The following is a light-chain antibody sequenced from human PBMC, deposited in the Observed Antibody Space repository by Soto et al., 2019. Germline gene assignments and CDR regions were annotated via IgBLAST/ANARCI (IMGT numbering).Light chain of an antibody. Sequence: DIQMTQSPPTLSASVGDRVTITCRASQSISSWLAWYQQKTGKAPKLLIYDASSLESGVPSRFSGSGSGTEFTLTISSLQPDDFATYYCQQYNSYLFTFGQGTKLEIK. CDR2: DAS. CDR1: QSISSW. J-gene: IGKJ2*01. V-gene: IGKV1-5*01. CDR3: QQYNSYLFT.